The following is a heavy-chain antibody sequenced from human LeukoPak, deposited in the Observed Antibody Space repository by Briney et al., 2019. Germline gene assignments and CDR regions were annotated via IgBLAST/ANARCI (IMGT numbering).Heavy chain of an antibody. J-gene: IGHJ4*02. CDR3: ASSFPATQYYYDSSGYPDY. V-gene: IGHV4-34*01. CDR1: GGSFSGYY. CDR2: INHSGST. Sequence: SETLSLACAVYGGSFSGYYWSWLRQPPGKGLEWIGEINHSGSTNYNPSLKSRVTISVDTSKNQFSLKLSSVTAADTAVYYCASSFPATQYYYDSSGYPDYWGQGTLVTVSS. D-gene: IGHD3-22*01.